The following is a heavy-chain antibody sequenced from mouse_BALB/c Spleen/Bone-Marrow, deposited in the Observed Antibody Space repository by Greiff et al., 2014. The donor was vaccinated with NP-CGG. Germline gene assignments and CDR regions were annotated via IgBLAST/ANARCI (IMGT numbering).Heavy chain of an antibody. V-gene: IGHV1-9*01. D-gene: IGHD2-2*01. Sequence: QVQLQQPGTELMKPGASVKISCKATGYAFSTYWIQWIKQRPGHGLDWIGEISPGTGNTNNNEKFRGKATFTADASSNTAYMQLSSLTSEDSAVYFCAIIGYRAWFTYWGQGTLVTVSP. CDR1: GYAFSTYW. J-gene: IGHJ3*01. CDR2: ISPGTGNT. CDR3: AIIGYRAWFTY.